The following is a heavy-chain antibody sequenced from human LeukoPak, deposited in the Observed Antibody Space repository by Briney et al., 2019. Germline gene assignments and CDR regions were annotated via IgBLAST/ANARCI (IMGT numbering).Heavy chain of an antibody. J-gene: IGHJ4*02. CDR3: AREGSHYYDSSGYLINPFDY. Sequence: GGSLRLSCAASGFTVSSHYMSWVRQAPGKGLEWVSVIYSGGSTYYADSVKGRFTISRDNSKNTLYLQMNSLRAEDTAVYYCAREGSHYYDSSGYLINPFDYWGQGTLFTVSS. D-gene: IGHD3-22*01. CDR2: IYSGGST. CDR1: GFTVSSHY. V-gene: IGHV3-53*01.